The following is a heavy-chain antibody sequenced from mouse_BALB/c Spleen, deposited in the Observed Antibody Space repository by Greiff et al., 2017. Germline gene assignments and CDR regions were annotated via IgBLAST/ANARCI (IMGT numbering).Heavy chain of an antibody. Sequence: EVNLVESGGGLVKPGGSLKLSCAASGFTFSDYYMYWVRQTPEKRLEWVATISDGGSYTYYPDSVKGRFTISRDNAKNNLYLQMSSLKSEDTAMYYCARAGLYYGAMDYWGQGTSVTVSS. CDR2: ISDGGSYT. CDR3: ARAGLYYGAMDY. J-gene: IGHJ4*01. CDR1: GFTFSDYY. D-gene: IGHD2-1*01. V-gene: IGHV5-4*02.